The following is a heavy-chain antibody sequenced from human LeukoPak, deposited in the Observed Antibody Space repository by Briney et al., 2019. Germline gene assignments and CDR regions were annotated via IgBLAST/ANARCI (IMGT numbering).Heavy chain of an antibody. CDR3: ARHRYRLWVDY. J-gene: IGHJ4*02. V-gene: IGHV4-34*01. CDR2: INHSGST. CDR1: GGSFSGYY. Sequence: PSETLSLTCAVHGGSFSGYYWSWIRQPPGKGLEWIGEINHSGSTNYNPSLKSRVTISVDTSMNQFSLKLSSVTAADTAVYYCARHRYRLWVDYWGQGTLVTVSS. D-gene: IGHD2-21*01.